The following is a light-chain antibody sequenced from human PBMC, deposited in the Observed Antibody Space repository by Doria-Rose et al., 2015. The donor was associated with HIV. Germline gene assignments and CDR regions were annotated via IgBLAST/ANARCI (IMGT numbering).Light chain of an antibody. CDR3: NSRDSSGNHWV. CDR1: SLRSYY. Sequence: SSELSQEPAVSVALGQTVRITCQGDSLRSYYASWYQQKPGQAPVLVTYGKNNRPSGIPDRFSGSSSGNTASLTITGAQAEDEADYYCNSRDSSGNHWVFGGGTKLTGL. J-gene: IGLJ3*02. CDR2: GKN. V-gene: IGLV3-19*01.